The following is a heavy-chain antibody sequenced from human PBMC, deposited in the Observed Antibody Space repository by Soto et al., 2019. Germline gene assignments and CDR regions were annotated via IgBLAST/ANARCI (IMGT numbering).Heavy chain of an antibody. Sequence: SVKVSCKASGYTFTGYYSHWVRQAPGQGLEWMGWINPNSGGTNYAQKFQGWVTMTRDTSISTAYMELSRLRSDDTAVYYCARDGWFGEADYYYYGMDVWGQGTTVTVS. CDR1: GYTFTGYY. D-gene: IGHD3-10*01. J-gene: IGHJ6*02. V-gene: IGHV1-2*04. CDR2: INPNSGGT. CDR3: ARDGWFGEADYYYYGMDV.